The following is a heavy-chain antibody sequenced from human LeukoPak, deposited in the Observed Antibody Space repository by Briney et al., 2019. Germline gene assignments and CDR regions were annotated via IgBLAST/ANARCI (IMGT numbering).Heavy chain of an antibody. D-gene: IGHD6-6*01. CDR1: GGSISSHY. CDR2: IYYSGST. Sequence: PSETLSLTCTVSGGSISSHYWSWIRQPPGKGLEWIGYIYYSGSTNYNPSLKSRVTISVDTSKNQFSLKLSSVTAADTAVYYCARDLAARPAYMDVWGKGTTVTVSS. J-gene: IGHJ6*03. V-gene: IGHV4-59*11. CDR3: ARDLAARPAYMDV.